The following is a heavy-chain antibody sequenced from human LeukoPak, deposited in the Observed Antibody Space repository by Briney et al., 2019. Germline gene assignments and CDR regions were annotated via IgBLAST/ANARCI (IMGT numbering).Heavy chain of an antibody. V-gene: IGHV1-2*06. CDR2: ISPNSGAT. D-gene: IGHD4/OR15-4a*01. CDR3: ARDLWGWGSDYLDY. Sequence: ASVKVSCKASGYTFTDYYVHWVRLVPGQGLEWMGRISPNSGATNYAEKFRGRVTMARDTSINTVYMEMSSLRSDDTAVYYCARDLWGWGSDYLDYWGQGTLVTVS. CDR1: GYTFTDYY. J-gene: IGHJ4*02.